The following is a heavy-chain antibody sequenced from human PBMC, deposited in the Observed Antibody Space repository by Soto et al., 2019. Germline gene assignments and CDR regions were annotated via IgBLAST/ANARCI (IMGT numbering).Heavy chain of an antibody. Sequence: ASVKVSCKASGYTFTSYGISWVRQAPGQGLEWMGWISAYNGNTNYAQKLQGRVTMTTDTSTSTAYMELSSLRSEDTAVYYCARDHRVVGRFLEWFPGPAYWGQGTLVTVSS. CDR1: GYTFTSYG. D-gene: IGHD3-3*01. CDR2: ISAYNGNT. V-gene: IGHV1-18*01. CDR3: ARDHRVVGRFLEWFPGPAY. J-gene: IGHJ4*02.